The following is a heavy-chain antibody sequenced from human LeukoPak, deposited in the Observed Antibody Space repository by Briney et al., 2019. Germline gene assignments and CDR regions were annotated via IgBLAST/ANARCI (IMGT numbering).Heavy chain of an antibody. CDR3: ARLPHLSGGWFDP. J-gene: IGHJ5*02. CDR2: IYHSGST. D-gene: IGHD2-15*01. CDR1: GYSISSGYY. V-gene: IGHV4-38-2*01. Sequence: SETLSLTCAVSGYSISSGYYWGWIRQPPGKGLEWIGNIYHSGSTYYNPSLKSRVTISVDTSKNQFSLKLSSVTAADTAVYYCARLPHLSGGWFDPWGQGTLVTVSS.